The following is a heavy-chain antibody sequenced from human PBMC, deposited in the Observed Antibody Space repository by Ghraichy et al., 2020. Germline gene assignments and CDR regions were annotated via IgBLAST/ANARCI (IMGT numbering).Heavy chain of an antibody. CDR3: AKAGRVGGGYSFFDS. D-gene: IGHD1-26*01. Sequence: GGSLRLSCAASGFTFSSYAMSWVRQAPGKGLEWVSVISGSDGSTYYAHSVKGRFTISRDNSKNTLYLQMNSLRAEDTAVYYCAKAGRVGGGYSFFDSWGQGTLVTVSS. J-gene: IGHJ4*02. CDR1: GFTFSSYA. CDR2: ISGSDGST. V-gene: IGHV3-23*01.